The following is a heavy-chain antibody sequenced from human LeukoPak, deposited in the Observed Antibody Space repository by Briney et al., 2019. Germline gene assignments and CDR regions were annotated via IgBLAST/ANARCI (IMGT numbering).Heavy chain of an antibody. J-gene: IGHJ3*02. CDR3: ARDMPGASGAFDI. CDR2: IYHSGST. D-gene: IGHD1-26*01. Sequence: SGTLSLTCAVSGGSISSSNWWSWVRQPPGKGLEWIGEIYHSGSTNYNPSLKSRVTISVDKSKNQFSLKLSFVTAADTAVYYCARDMPGASGAFDIWGQGTMVTVSS. V-gene: IGHV4-4*02. CDR1: GGSISSSNW.